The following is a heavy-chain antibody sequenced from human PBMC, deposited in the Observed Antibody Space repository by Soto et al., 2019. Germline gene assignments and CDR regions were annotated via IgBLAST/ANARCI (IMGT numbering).Heavy chain of an antibody. V-gene: IGHV3-23*01. J-gene: IGHJ4*02. CDR1: GFPFSSYA. Sequence: GGSLRLSCAASGFPFSSYAMSWVRQAPGKGLEWVSAISGSGGSTYYADSVKGRFTISRDNSKNTLYLQMNSLRAEDTAVYYCAKGTNYYGSGSYLLWGQGTLVTVSS. D-gene: IGHD3-10*01. CDR2: ISGSGGST. CDR3: AKGTNYYGSGSYLL.